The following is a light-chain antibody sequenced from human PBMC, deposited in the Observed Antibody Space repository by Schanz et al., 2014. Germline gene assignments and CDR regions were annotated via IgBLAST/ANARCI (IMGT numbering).Light chain of an antibody. Sequence: EIVLTQSPGTLSLSPGERATLSCRASQSVSSSYLAWYQQKPGQAPRLLIYDASNRATGIPARFSGSGSGTEFTLIISSLQSEDFAVYYCHQYHNWPPWTFGQGTKVEIK. J-gene: IGKJ1*01. CDR3: HQYHNWPPWT. CDR1: QSVSSSY. V-gene: IGKV3D-15*01. CDR2: DAS.